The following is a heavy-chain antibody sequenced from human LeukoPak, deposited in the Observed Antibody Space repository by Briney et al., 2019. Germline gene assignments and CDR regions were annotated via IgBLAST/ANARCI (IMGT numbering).Heavy chain of an antibody. Sequence: GGSLRLSCAASKFAFSTFAMHWVRQAPGKGLEWVALTSSDGSSKYYTDSVKGRFTISRDNSKNTLYLQMNSLRAEDTAVYYCAREGGDLRWKNRFDFWGQGTLVTVSS. CDR3: AREGGDLRWKNRFDF. D-gene: IGHD4-23*01. J-gene: IGHJ4*02. V-gene: IGHV3-30-3*01. CDR2: TSSDGSSK. CDR1: KFAFSTFA.